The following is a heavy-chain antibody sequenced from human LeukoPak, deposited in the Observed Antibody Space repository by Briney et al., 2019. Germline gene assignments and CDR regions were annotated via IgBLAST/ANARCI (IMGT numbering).Heavy chain of an antibody. CDR3: ARSPRHMGRVYNWFDP. CDR2: IIPIFGTA. D-gene: IGHD1-26*01. CDR1: GGTFSSYA. V-gene: IGHV1-69*01. Sequence: GASVKVSCKASGGTFSSYAISWVRQAPGQGLEWMGGIIPIFGTANYAQKFQGRVTITADESTSTAYMELSSLRSEDTAVYYCARSPRHMGRVYNWFDPWGQGTLVTVSS. J-gene: IGHJ5*02.